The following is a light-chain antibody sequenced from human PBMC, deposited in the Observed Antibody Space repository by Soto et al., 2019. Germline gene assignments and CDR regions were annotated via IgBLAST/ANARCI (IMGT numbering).Light chain of an antibody. CDR2: EVS. Sequence: QSVLTQPASVSESPGQSITISCTGSSSDVGGYNYVSWYQQRPGKAPRLMISEVSNRPSRVSNRFSGSKSGNTASLTISGLQAEDEADYYCSSYTSSSTLVFGTGTKVTVL. CDR1: SSDVGGYNY. CDR3: SSYTSSSTLV. J-gene: IGLJ1*01. V-gene: IGLV2-14*01.